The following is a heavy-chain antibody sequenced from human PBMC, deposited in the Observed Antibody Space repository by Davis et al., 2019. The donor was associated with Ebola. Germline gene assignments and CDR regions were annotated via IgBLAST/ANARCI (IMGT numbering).Heavy chain of an antibody. CDR2: IYYSGGT. D-gene: IGHD1-7*01. CDR1: GGPINGYY. CDR3: ARGSISGTRDYFYYFIDV. Sequence: PSETLSLTCTVSGGPINGYYRSWIRQPPGKGLEWIGHIYYSGGTFYSPSLKSRLTMSINTSENRFSLKLNSVTAADTAVYYCARGSISGTRDYFYYFIDVWGKGTTVTVSS. J-gene: IGHJ6*03. V-gene: IGHV4-59*08.